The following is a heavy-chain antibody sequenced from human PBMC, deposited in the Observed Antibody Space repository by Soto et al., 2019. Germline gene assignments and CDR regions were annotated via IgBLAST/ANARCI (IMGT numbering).Heavy chain of an antibody. CDR3: ARDRRFFEWLDY. D-gene: IGHD3-3*01. V-gene: IGHV3-33*01. CDR2: IWYDGSNK. CDR1: GFTFTSYG. J-gene: IGHJ4*02. Sequence: QMHLVESGGGGVQPGRSLTLSCVASGFTFTSYGVHWVRQAPGKGLEWVAVIWYDGSNKYYGDSVKGRFSISRDNYKNTVYLQMNSLRAEDTAVYYCARDRRFFEWLDYWGQGTLVSVSS.